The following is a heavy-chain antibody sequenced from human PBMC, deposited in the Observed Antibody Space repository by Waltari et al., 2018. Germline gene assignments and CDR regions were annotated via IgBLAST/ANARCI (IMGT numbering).Heavy chain of an antibody. CDR1: GFTFSSYA. D-gene: IGHD3-3*01. J-gene: IGHJ6*03. CDR2: ISGSGGST. Sequence: EVQLVESGGGLVQPGGSLRLSCAASGFTFSSYAMSWVRQAPGKGLEWVSAISGSGGSTYYADSVKDRCTITRDNSKNTLYLQMNSLRADDTAVYYCAKGSLPYDVWSGYSAHGGYYMDVWGKGTTVTVSS. CDR3: AKGSLPYDVWSGYSAHGGYYMDV. V-gene: IGHV3-23*04.